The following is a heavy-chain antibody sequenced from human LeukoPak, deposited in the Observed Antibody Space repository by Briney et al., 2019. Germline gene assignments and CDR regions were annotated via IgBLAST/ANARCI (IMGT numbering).Heavy chain of an antibody. CDR1: GYTFTNYY. CDR3: ARVYRSGWYRHIDF. Sequence: GASVKVSCKASGYTFTNYYMHWVRQAPGQGLEWMGMINPSGGSTTYAQKFQGRVTMTRDMSTSTVYMELRSLRSEDTAVYYCARVYRSGWYRHIDFWGQGTLVTVSS. D-gene: IGHD6-19*01. J-gene: IGHJ4*02. CDR2: INPSGGST. V-gene: IGHV1-46*01.